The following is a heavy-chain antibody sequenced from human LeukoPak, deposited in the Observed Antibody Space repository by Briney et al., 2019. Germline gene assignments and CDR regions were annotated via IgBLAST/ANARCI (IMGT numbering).Heavy chain of an antibody. CDR2: ISAYNGNT. CDR1: GYTFTSYG. D-gene: IGHD2-21*02. J-gene: IGHJ5*02. V-gene: IGHV1-18*01. CDR3: ARDLLAYCGGDCYSNWFDP. Sequence: ASVKVSCKASGYTFTSYGISWVRQAPGQGLEWMGWISAYNGNTNYAQKLQGRVTMTTDTSTSTAYMELRSLRSDDTAVYYCARDLLAYCGGDCYSNWFDPWGQGTLVTVSS.